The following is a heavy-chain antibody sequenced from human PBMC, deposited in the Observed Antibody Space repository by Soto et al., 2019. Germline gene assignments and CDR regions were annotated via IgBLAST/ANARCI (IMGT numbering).Heavy chain of an antibody. CDR2: ISSSSSYI. J-gene: IGHJ3*02. CDR3: ARDTTLLDAFDI. CDR1: GFNFSNYG. D-gene: IGHD2-2*01. Sequence: PGGSLRLSCAASGFNFSNYGRNWVRKAPGKGLEWVSSISSSSSYIYYADSVKGRFTISRDNAKNSLYLQMNSLRAEDTAVYYCARDTTLLDAFDIWGQGTMVTVSS. V-gene: IGHV3-21*01.